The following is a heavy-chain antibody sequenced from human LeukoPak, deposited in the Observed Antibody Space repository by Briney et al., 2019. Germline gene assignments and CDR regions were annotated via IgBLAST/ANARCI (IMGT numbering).Heavy chain of an antibody. CDR1: GFTFSNYA. J-gene: IGHJ6*03. CDR2: ISYDGRNK. Sequence: PGGSLRLSCAASGFTFSNYAMHWVRQAPGKGLEWVAVISYDGRNKYSSDSVKGRFTVSRDNSKNTLSLQMNSLRAEDTAAYYCASGVGGVIGMDVWGKGTTVTVSS. CDR3: ASGVGGVIGMDV. D-gene: IGHD3-16*01. V-gene: IGHV3-30*04.